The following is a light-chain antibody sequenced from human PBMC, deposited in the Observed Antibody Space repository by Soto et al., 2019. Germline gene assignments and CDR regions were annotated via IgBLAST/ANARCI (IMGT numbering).Light chain of an antibody. V-gene: IGKV3-11*01. Sequence: EIVLTQSPATLSLSPGQRATLSCRASQSVGSYLAWYQQKPGQAPRLLIYDASNRATGIPDRFSGSGSGTEFTLTISSLEPADFAVYYCHQRSNWPRTFGQGTKLEIK. CDR2: DAS. CDR1: QSVGSY. CDR3: HQRSNWPRT. J-gene: IGKJ2*01.